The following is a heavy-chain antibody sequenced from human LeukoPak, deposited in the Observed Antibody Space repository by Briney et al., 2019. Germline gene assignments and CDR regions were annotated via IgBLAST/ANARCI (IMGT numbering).Heavy chain of an antibody. D-gene: IGHD4-4*01. V-gene: IGHV3-30*18. CDR3: AKAPAPYSNPYYYYGMVV. CDR2: ISYDGSNK. CDR1: GFTFSSYG. J-gene: IGHJ6*02. Sequence: PGRSLRLSCAASGFTFSSYGMQWVRQAPGKGLEWVAVISYDGSNKYYADSVKGRFTISRDNSKNTLYLQMNSLRAEDTAVYYCAKAPAPYSNPYYYYGMVVWGQGTTVTVSS.